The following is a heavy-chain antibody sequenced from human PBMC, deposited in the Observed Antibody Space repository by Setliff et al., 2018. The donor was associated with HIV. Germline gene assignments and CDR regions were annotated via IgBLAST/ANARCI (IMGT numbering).Heavy chain of an antibody. CDR3: ARPHSGRGGGAWFDP. Sequence: PSETLSLTCTVSGGSVSISNYYWGWIRQPPGKGLEWIGNIYYIGSTHYNPSLESRVTISVDTSKNQFSLKLTSVTAADTAVYFCARPHSGRGGGAWFDPWGQGTLVTVSS. D-gene: IGHD6-19*01. CDR1: GGSVSISNYY. V-gene: IGHV4-39*01. CDR2: IYYIGST. J-gene: IGHJ5*02.